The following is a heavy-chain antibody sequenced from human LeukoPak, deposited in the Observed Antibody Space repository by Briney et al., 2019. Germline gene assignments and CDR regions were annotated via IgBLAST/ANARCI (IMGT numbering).Heavy chain of an antibody. CDR1: GCSISSYY. Sequence: SETLSLTCTVSGCSISSYYWSWIRQPPGKGLEWIGYIYYTGSTNYNPSLTSRVNISVDTSKNQFSLNLTSVTAADTAVYYCARWGSIAVARFDYWGQGTLVTVSP. V-gene: IGHV4-59*01. D-gene: IGHD6-6*01. CDR2: IYYTGST. CDR3: ARWGSIAVARFDY. J-gene: IGHJ4*02.